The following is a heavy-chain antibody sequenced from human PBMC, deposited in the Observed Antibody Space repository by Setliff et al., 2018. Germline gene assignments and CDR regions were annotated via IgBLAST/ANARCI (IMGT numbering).Heavy chain of an antibody. J-gene: IGHJ4*02. V-gene: IGHV1-24*01. CDR3: AIIRPDSSGYYWIFDY. D-gene: IGHD3-22*01. CDR2: FDAEDGET. CDR1: EYTLSELF. Sequence: ASVKVSCKVSEYTLSELFMHWVRQAPGKGLEWMGGFDAEDGETIYAQKFQGRVTMTEDTSTDTAYMELSGLRSEDTALYYCAIIRPDSSGYYWIFDYWGQGTPVTVSS.